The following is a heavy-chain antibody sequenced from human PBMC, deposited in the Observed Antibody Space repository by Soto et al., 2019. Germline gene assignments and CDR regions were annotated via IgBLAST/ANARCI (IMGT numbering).Heavy chain of an antibody. J-gene: IGHJ4*02. CDR2: ISGSGGST. D-gene: IGHD1-26*01. CDR1: GFTFSSYA. CDR3: AKVEGSSLYFGY. Sequence: EVQLLESGGGLVQPGGSLRLSCAASGFTFSSYAMSWVHQAPGKGLEWVSAISGSGGSTYYADSVKGRFTISRDNSKNTLYLQMNSLRAEDTAVYYCAKVEGSSLYFGYWGQGTLVTVSS. V-gene: IGHV3-23*01.